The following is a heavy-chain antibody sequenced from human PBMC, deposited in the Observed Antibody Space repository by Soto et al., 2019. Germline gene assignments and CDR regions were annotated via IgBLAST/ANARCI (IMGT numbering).Heavy chain of an antibody. CDR2: IYYSGST. CDR1: GGSISSGCYY. D-gene: IGHD3-10*01. J-gene: IGHJ6*02. V-gene: IGHV4-31*03. CDR3: ARAGITMVRGVGGMDV. Sequence: SETLSLTCTVSGGSISSGCYYWSWIRQHPGKGQEWIGYIYYSGSTYYNPSLKSRVTISVDTSKNQFSLKLSSVTAADTAVYYCARAGITMVRGVGGMDVWGQGTKVTVSS.